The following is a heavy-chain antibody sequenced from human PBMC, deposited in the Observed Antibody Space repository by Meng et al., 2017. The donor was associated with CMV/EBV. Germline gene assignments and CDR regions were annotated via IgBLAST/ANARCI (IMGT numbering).Heavy chain of an antibody. CDR2: ISYDGSNK. CDR3: ARDGGAQYGDIPYYFDY. CDR1: LPFSSYA. D-gene: IGHD4-17*01. V-gene: IGHV3-30-3*01. Sequence: LPFSSYAMHWVRQAPGKGLEWVAVISYDGSNKYYADSVKGRFTISRDNSKNTLYLQMNSLRAEDTAVYYCARDGGAQYGDIPYYFDYWGQGTLVTVSS. J-gene: IGHJ4*02.